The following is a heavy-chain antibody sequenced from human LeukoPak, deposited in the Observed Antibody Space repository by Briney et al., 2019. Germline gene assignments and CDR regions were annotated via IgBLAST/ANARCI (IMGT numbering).Heavy chain of an antibody. CDR2: IWYDGSNK. D-gene: IGHD3-22*01. V-gene: IGHV3-33*01. J-gene: IGHJ4*02. Sequence: GRSLRLSCAASGFTFSSYGMHWVRQAPGKGLEWVAVIWYDGSNKYYADSVKGRFTISRDNSKNTLYLQMNSLRAEDTAVYYCARAYGHYYDSSGYYYGFDYWGQGTLVTVSS. CDR1: GFTFSSYG. CDR3: ARAYGHYYDSSGYYYGFDY.